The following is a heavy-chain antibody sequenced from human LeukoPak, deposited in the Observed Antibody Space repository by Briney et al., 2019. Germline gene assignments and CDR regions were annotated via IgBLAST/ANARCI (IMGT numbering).Heavy chain of an antibody. Sequence: GGSLRLSCAASGFTFSSYAMHWVRQAPGKGLEWVAVISYDGSDKYYADSVKGRFTISRDNSKNTLYLQMNSLTTEDTAVYYCASRRDGYHIGAFDLWGQGTVVTVSS. CDR1: GFTFSSYA. D-gene: IGHD5-24*01. J-gene: IGHJ3*01. CDR2: ISYDGSDK. V-gene: IGHV3-30*03. CDR3: ASRRDGYHIGAFDL.